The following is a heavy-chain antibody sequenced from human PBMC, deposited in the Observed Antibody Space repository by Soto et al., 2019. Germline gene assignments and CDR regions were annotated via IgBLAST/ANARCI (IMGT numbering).Heavy chain of an antibody. D-gene: IGHD7-27*01. CDR1: GYTCSSYA. CDR2: INAGYGNT. Sequence: QVHLVQSGAEVRKPGASVKVSCKASGYTCSSYAMHWVRQAPGQRLEWMGWINAGYGNTKSSQKFQDRVTISRDSSASTADMELTSLRSEDTAVYYCARDTGDGTFDFWGQGTLVTVSS. CDR3: ARDTGDGTFDF. J-gene: IGHJ4*02. V-gene: IGHV1-3*01.